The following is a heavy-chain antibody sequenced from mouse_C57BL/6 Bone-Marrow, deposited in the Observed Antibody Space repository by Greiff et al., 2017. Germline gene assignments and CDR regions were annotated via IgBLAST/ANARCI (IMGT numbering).Heavy chain of an antibody. V-gene: IGHV1-55*01. CDR1: GYTFTSYW. CDR3: ARMDYGSIYWYFDV. CDR2: IYPGSGST. Sequence: VQLQQPGAELVKPGASVKMSCKASGYTFTSYWITWVKQRPGQGLEWIGDIYPGSGSTNYNEKFKSKATLTVDTSASTAYMQLSSLTSEDSAVYYCARMDYGSIYWYFDVWAQGPRSPSPQ. D-gene: IGHD1-1*01. J-gene: IGHJ1*03.